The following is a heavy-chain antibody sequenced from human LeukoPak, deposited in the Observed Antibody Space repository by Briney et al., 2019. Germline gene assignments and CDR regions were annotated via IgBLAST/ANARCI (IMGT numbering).Heavy chain of an antibody. D-gene: IGHD2-15*01. V-gene: IGHV4-59*12. J-gene: IGHJ5*02. Sequence: SETLSLTCTVSGGSISSYYWSWIRQPPGKGLEWIGYIYYSGSTYYNPSLKSRVTISVDTSKNQFSLKLSSVTAADTAVYYCAAENGYCSGGSCYSGNWFDPWGQGTLVTVSS. CDR2: IYYSGST. CDR1: GGSISSYY. CDR3: AAENGYCSGGSCYSGNWFDP.